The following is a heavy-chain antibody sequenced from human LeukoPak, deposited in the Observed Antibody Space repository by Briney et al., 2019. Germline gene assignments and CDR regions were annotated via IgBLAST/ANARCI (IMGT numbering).Heavy chain of an antibody. Sequence: SVKVSCKASGGTFSSYAISWVRQAPGQGLEWMGRIIPILGIANYAQKFQGRVTITADKSTSTAYMELSSLRSEDTAVYYCARDPAVTTNSGYYFDYWGQGTLVTVSS. CDR1: GGTFSSYA. D-gene: IGHD4-17*01. V-gene: IGHV1-69*04. CDR2: IIPILGIA. J-gene: IGHJ4*02. CDR3: ARDPAVTTNSGYYFDY.